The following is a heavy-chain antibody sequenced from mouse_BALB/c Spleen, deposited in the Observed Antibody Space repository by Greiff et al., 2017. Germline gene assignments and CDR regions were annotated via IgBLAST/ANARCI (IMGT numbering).Heavy chain of an antibody. J-gene: IGHJ3*01. V-gene: IGHV1-15*01. CDR1: GYTFTDYE. CDR3: TRDFITTATWFAY. CDR2: IDPETGGT. Sequence: VKLVESGAELVRPGASVTLSCKASGYTFTDYEMHWVKQTPVHGLEWIGAIDPETGGTAYNQKFKGKATLTADKSSSTAYMELRSLTSEDSAVYYCTRDFITTATWFAYWGQGTLVTVSA. D-gene: IGHD1-2*01.